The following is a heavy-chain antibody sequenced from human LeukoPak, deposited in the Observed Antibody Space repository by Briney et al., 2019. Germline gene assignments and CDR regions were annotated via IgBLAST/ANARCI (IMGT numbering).Heavy chain of an antibody. J-gene: IGHJ3*02. CDR3: ARGGLRYFDWLLRYYAFDI. CDR2: INHSGST. V-gene: IGHV4-34*01. CDR1: GGSFSGYY. D-gene: IGHD3-9*01. Sequence: SSETLSLTCAVYGGSFSGYYWSWIRQPPGKGLGWIGEINHSGSTNYNPSLKSRVTISVDTSKNQFSLKLSSVTAADTAVYYCARGGLRYFDWLLRYYAFDIWGQGTMVTVSS.